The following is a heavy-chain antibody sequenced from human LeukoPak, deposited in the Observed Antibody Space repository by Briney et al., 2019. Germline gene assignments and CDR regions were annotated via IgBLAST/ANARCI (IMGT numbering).Heavy chain of an antibody. CDR3: ARVGLSGDDILTGTEYYFDY. CDR1: GFTFSDYY. D-gene: IGHD3-9*01. V-gene: IGHV3-53*01. CDR2: IYSGGST. J-gene: IGHJ4*02. Sequence: PGGSLRLSCAASGFTFSDYYMSWIRQAPGKGLEWVSVIYSGGSTYYADSVKGRFTISRDNSKNTLYLQMNSLRAEDTAVYYCARVGLSGDDILTGTEYYFDYWGQGTLVTVSS.